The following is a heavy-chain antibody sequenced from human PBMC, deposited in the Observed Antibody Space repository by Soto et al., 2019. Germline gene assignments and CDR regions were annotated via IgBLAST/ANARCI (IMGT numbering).Heavy chain of an antibody. D-gene: IGHD3-16*02. Sequence: QVQLVESGGGVVQPGRSLRLSCAASGFTFSSYAMHWVRQAPGKGLEWVAVISYDGSDKYYADSVKGRFTISRDNSKNTLNLQMKSLRADDTAVYYCAKALGELSPESYDYWGQGTLITFSS. CDR3: AKALGELSPESYDY. V-gene: IGHV3-30*18. J-gene: IGHJ4*02. CDR2: ISYDGSDK. CDR1: GFTFSSYA.